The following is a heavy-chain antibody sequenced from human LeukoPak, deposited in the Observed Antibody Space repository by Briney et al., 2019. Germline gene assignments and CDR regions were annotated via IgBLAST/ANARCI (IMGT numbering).Heavy chain of an antibody. CDR1: GFTFNIYA. J-gene: IGHJ4*02. Sequence: PGGSLRLSCEASGFTFNIYAMSWVRQAPGRRLEWVSTISGTGENRYYADSVKGQFTISRDNSKNTVYLQLKGLRAEDTAVYYCAKQLTAHYSAGSCYRDYFDYWGQGSLVTVSS. CDR2: ISGTGENR. V-gene: IGHV3-23*01. D-gene: IGHD2-15*01. CDR3: AKQLTAHYSAGSCYRDYFDY.